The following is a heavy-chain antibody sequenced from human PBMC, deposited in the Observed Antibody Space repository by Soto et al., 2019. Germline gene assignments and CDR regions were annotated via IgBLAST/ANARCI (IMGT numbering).Heavy chain of an antibody. V-gene: IGHV1-18*01. Sequence: QVHLVQSGAEVKKPGASVKVSCKTSGFTFSNYGFSWVRQAPGQGLEWMGWISGYNGNTNYAQKFQGRVTRTTDTSTSAAYMELRSLRTDDTAVYYCARTQYYYDTRAYYPPPGGYWGQGTLVTVSS. CDR3: ARTQYYYDTRAYYPPPGGY. CDR2: ISGYNGNT. D-gene: IGHD3-22*01. J-gene: IGHJ4*02. CDR1: GFTFSNYG.